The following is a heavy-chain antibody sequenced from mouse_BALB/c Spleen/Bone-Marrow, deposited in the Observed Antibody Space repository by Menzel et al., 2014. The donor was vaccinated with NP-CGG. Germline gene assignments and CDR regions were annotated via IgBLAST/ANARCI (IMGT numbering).Heavy chain of an antibody. CDR1: GYSFTNYW. D-gene: IGHD2-1*01. J-gene: IGHJ2*01. CDR2: IHPSDSVT. CDR3: AKDGNPFDY. V-gene: IGHV1-74*01. Sequence: VKLQGSGAGLVRPGASVKLYCKASGYSFTNYWMNWMKQRPGQDLEWLCMIHPSDSVTRLNQKFKDKATLTVDKSSSTAYMQLSSPTSEDSAVYYCAKDGNPFDYWGQGTTLTVSS.